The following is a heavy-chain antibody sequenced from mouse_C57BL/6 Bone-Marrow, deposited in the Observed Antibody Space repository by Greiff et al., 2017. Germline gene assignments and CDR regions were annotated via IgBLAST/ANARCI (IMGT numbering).Heavy chain of an antibody. CDR2: INPSSGYT. V-gene: IGHV1-4*01. CDR3: ASVALDY. CDR1: GYTFTSYT. Sequence: QVQLKQSGAELARPGASVTMSCKASGYTFTSYTMHWVKQRPGQGLEWIGYINPSSGYTKYNQKFKDKATLTADKSSSTAYMQLSSLTSEDSAVYYCASVALDYWGQGTTLTVSS. J-gene: IGHJ2*01. D-gene: IGHD1-1*01.